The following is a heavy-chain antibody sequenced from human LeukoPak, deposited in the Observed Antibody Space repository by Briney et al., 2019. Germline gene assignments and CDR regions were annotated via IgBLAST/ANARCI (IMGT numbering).Heavy chain of an antibody. Sequence: GGSLRLSCAASGFTFSSYAMNWVRQAPGKGLEWVSYISSSSSTIYYADSVKGRFTISRDNAKNSLYLQMNSLRAEDTAVYYCATTVVTNFDYWGQGTLVTVSS. CDR1: GFTFSSYA. CDR2: ISSSSSTI. J-gene: IGHJ4*02. D-gene: IGHD4-23*01. CDR3: ATTVVTNFDY. V-gene: IGHV3-48*04.